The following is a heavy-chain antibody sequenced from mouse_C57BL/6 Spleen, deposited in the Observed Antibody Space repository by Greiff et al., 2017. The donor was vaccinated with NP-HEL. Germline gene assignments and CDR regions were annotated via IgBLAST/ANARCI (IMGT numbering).Heavy chain of an antibody. CDR3: ASQGYYYVSSYRYFDV. Sequence: EVKLQESGPELVKPGASVKISCKASGYSFTDYNMNWVKQSNGKSLEWIGVINPNYGTTSSNQKFKGKATWTVDQSSSTAYMQLNSLTSEDSAVYYCASQGYYYVSSYRYFDVWGPGTTVTVSS. CDR1: GYSFTDYN. V-gene: IGHV1-39*01. J-gene: IGHJ1*01. CDR2: INPNYGTT. D-gene: IGHD1-1*01.